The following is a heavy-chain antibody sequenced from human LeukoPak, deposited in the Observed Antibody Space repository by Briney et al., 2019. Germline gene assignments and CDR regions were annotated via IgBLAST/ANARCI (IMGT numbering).Heavy chain of an antibody. CDR3: AKDREGTTFDN. CDR2: YSVSDGST. Sequence: GGSLRLSCAASGFTFSNYAMSWVRQAPGKGLEWVSTYSVSDGSTYYADSVKGRFTISRDNSKNTVYLQMNSLRAEDAAVYYCAKDREGTTFDNWGQGTLVTVSS. D-gene: IGHD1-7*01. CDR1: GFTFSNYA. V-gene: IGHV3-23*01. J-gene: IGHJ4*02.